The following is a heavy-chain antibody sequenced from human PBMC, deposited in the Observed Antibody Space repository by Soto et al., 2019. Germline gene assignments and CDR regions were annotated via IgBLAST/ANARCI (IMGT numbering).Heavy chain of an antibody. V-gene: IGHV3-30*18. CDR3: AKDFMAFPTLHYCGVDV. J-gene: IGHJ6*02. Sequence: QVQLVESGGGVFQPGTSLRLSCAASGFTFSHSGMHWVRQAPGKGLEWVAVTSFDGTNKYYADSVKGRITISRDNSQSRLYLQLSSLRGDDTAVYYWAKDFMAFPTLHYCGVDVWGQGTTVTVS. CDR1: GFTFSHSG. CDR2: TSFDGTNK. D-gene: IGHD2-21*01.